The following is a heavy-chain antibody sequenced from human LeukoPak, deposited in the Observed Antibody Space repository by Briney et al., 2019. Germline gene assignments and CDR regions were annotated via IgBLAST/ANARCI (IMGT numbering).Heavy chain of an antibody. CDR2: IYYSGST. Sequence: SETLSLTCTVSGGSISSGGYYWSWIRQHPGKGLEWIGHIYYSGSTYYNPSLKSRVTISVDTSKNQFSLKLSSVTAADTAVYYCARAGGMGDFWSGYYHQNWFDPWGQGTLVTVSS. CDR1: GGSISSGGYY. J-gene: IGHJ5*02. CDR3: ARAGGMGDFWSGYYHQNWFDP. V-gene: IGHV4-31*03. D-gene: IGHD3-3*01.